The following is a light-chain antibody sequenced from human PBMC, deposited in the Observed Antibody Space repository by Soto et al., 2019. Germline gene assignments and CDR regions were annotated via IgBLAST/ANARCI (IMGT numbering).Light chain of an antibody. V-gene: IGKV1-6*02. CDR2: AAS. CDR1: QAIRND. Sequence: AIQMTQSPSSQSASVGDRVTITCRASQAIRNDLGWYQQKPGKAPKLLIYAASSLQSGVPSRFSGSGSGTDFTLTISSLQAEDFATYYCLQDYNYPPTFGQGTRLGL. CDR3: LQDYNYPPT. J-gene: IGKJ5*01.